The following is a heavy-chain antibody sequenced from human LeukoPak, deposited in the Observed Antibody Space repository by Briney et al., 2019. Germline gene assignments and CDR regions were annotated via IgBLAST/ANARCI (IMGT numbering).Heavy chain of an antibody. CDR3: AKGTGRELRYFDWLLYY. Sequence: GGSLRLSCAASGFTFSSYAMSWVRQAPGKGLEWVSAISGSGGSTYYADSVKGRFTISRDNSKNTLYLQMNSLRAEDTAVYYCAKGTGRELRYFDWLLYYWGQGTLVTVSS. J-gene: IGHJ4*02. CDR2: ISGSGGST. V-gene: IGHV3-23*01. D-gene: IGHD3-9*01. CDR1: GFTFSSYA.